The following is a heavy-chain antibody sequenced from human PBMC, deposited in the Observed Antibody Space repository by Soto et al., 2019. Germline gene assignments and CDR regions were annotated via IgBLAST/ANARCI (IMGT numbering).Heavy chain of an antibody. J-gene: IGHJ4*02. D-gene: IGHD4-17*01. Sequence: EVQLVESGGDLVQPGGSLRLSCAASGFTVSSNDMTWVRQAPGEGLEWVSTIYSGGSTYIADSVKGRFTISRDNFRNTLYLQIHSPRVEDTAIYYYARSQYSGDNDLVFVYWGQGTLVTGSS. V-gene: IGHV3-66*01. CDR2: IYSGGST. CDR1: GFTVSSND. CDR3: ARSQYSGDNDLVFVY.